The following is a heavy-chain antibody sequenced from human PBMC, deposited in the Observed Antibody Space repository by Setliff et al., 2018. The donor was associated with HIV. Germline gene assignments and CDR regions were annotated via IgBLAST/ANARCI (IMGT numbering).Heavy chain of an antibody. CDR3: ARELYGGNSKPFDY. J-gene: IGHJ4*02. CDR1: GGSVTSYL. V-gene: IGHV4-59*02. CDR2: IYYTGIT. D-gene: IGHD2-21*02. Sequence: SETLSLTCSISGGSVTSYLWHWFRQPPGKGLEWIGYIYYTGITDNNPSLEGRVTISVDTPKNQVSLRLKSVTTADTAVYYCARELYGGNSKPFDYWGQGALVTVSS.